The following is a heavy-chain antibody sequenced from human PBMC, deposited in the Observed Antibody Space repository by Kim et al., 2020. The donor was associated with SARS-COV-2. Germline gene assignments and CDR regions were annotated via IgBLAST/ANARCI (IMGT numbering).Heavy chain of an antibody. CDR2: VGAYNGDT. D-gene: IGHD4-17*01. V-gene: IGHV1-18*03. CDR1: GYTFTSYG. Sequence: ASVKVSCKASGYTFTSYGISWVRQAPGQGLEWLGCVGAYNGDTNYAQNLQGRVTLTTDTSTSTAFLELRSLRSDDMAVYFCARDRGYGDDTFDYWGQGTLVTVSS. CDR3: ARDRGYGDDTFDY. J-gene: IGHJ4*02.